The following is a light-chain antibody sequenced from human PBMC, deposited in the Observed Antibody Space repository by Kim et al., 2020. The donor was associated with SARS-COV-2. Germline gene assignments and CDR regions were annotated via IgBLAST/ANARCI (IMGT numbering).Light chain of an antibody. CDR3: QVWDSSSDHPA. V-gene: IGLV3-21*04. Sequence: APGKTARITCGGNNIGSKRVHWYQQKPGQAPVLVIYYDSDRPSGIPERFSGSNSGNTATLTISRVEAGDEADYYCQVWDSSSDHPAFGGGTQLTVL. CDR2: YDS. J-gene: IGLJ3*02. CDR1: NIGSKR.